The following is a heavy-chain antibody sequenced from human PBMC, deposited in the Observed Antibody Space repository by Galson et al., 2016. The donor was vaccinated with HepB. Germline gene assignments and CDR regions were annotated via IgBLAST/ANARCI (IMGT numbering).Heavy chain of an antibody. CDR2: INPSGGNT. V-gene: IGHV1-46*01. J-gene: IGHJ4*02. D-gene: IGHD4-17*01. Sequence: SVKVSCKASGYAFASYNMHWVRQAPGQGLEWMGIINPSGGNTNYAQKFQGRVTMTRDTSTSTVYMELSSLRSEDTAVYYCAYDYGDYNFDYWGQETLVTVSS. CDR1: GYAFASYN. CDR3: AYDYGDYNFDY.